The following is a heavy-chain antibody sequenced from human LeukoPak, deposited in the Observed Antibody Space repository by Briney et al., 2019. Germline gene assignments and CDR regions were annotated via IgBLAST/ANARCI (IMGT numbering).Heavy chain of an antibody. J-gene: IGHJ3*02. CDR3: VGWQVAGAFEI. D-gene: IGHD6-19*01. CDR2: ISYIGSS. CDR1: GVSMSIYY. V-gene: IGHV4-59*01. Sequence: PSETLSLTCTVPGVSMSIYYWSWIRQPPGKRLEWIAFISYIGSSNYNPSLTSRATISVDSSKNQFSLKLNSVTAADTAVYYCVGWQVAGAFEIWGQGTMVTVSS.